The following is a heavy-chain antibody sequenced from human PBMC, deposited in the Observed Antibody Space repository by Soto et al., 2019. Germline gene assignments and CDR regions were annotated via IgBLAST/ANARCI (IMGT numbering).Heavy chain of an antibody. CDR2: IIPIFGTA. V-gene: IGHV1-69*13. D-gene: IGHD5-12*01. CDR1: GGTFSSYA. CDR3: ARGNKRDSGYDHDY. Sequence: GASVKVSCKASGGTFSSYAISWVRQAPGQGLEWMGGIIPIFGTANYAQKFQGRVTITADESTSTAYMELSSLRSEDTAVYYCARGNKRDSGYDHDYWGQGTLGTVSS. J-gene: IGHJ4*02.